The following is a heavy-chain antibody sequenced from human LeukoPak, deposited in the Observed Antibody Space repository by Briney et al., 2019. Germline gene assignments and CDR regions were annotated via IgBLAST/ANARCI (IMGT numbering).Heavy chain of an antibody. D-gene: IGHD2-15*01. CDR1: GYTLTELS. V-gene: IGHV1-24*01. Sequence: ASVKVSCKVSGYTLTELSMHWVRQAPGKGLEWMGGFDPEDGETIYAQTFQGRVTMTEDTSTDTAYMELSSLRSEDTAVYYCATRYCSGGSSPNYYYYYMDVWGKGTTVTISS. CDR3: ATRYCSGGSSPNYYYYYMDV. CDR2: FDPEDGET. J-gene: IGHJ6*03.